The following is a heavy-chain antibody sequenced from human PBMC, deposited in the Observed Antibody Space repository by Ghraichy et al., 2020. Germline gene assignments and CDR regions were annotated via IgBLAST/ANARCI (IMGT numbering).Heavy chain of an antibody. J-gene: IGHJ4*02. V-gene: IGHV3-21*01. CDR2: ISSSSSYI. Sequence: GGSLRLSCAASGFTFSSYSMNWVRQAPGKGLEWVSSISSSSSYIYYADSVKGRFTISRDNAKNSLYLQMNSLRAEDTAVYYCARDLVSHSGVGPPVWGVRFGYFDYWGQGTLVTVSS. CDR1: GFTFSSYS. D-gene: IGHD3-10*01. CDR3: ARDLVSHSGVGPPVWGVRFGYFDY.